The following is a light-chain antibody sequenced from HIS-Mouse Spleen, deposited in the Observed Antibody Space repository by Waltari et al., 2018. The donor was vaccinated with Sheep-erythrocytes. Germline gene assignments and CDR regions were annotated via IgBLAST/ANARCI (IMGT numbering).Light chain of an antibody. V-gene: IGLV3-25*03. CDR3: QSADSSGTWV. CDR1: ALPKQY. Sequence: SYELTQPPSVSVSPGQTARITCSGDALPKQYAYWYQQKPGQAPVLVIYKDSERPSGITERCSGSSSGKTVTLTISGVQAEDEADYYCQSADSSGTWVFGGGTKLTVL. CDR2: KDS. J-gene: IGLJ3*02.